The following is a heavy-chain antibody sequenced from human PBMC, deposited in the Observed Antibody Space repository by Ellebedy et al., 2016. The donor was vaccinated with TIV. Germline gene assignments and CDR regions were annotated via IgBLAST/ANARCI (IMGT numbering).Heavy chain of an antibody. CDR3: ARDTSRRIAVAGTHFDY. CDR1: GYTFTTYG. CDR2: ISAHNGNT. Sequence: AASVKVSCKAFGYTFTTYGITWVRQAPGEGLEWMGGISAHNGNTIYAQKFQGRVTMTTDTFANTAYMEVRSLRSDDTAVYYCARDTSRRIAVAGTHFDYWGQGTLVTVSS. D-gene: IGHD6-13*01. J-gene: IGHJ4*02. V-gene: IGHV1-18*01.